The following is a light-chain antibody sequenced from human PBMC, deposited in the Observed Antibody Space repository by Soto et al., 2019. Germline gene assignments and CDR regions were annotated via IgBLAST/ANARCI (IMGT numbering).Light chain of an antibody. Sequence: QSVLTQPASVSGSPGQSITISCTGTSSDVGSYNLVSWYQQHPGKAPKLMIYEVSKRPSGVSNRFSGSKSGNTASLTISGPQAEDEADYYCCSYAGSSTYVFGTGTKVTDL. CDR2: EVS. CDR3: CSYAGSSTYV. CDR1: SSDVGSYNL. V-gene: IGLV2-23*02. J-gene: IGLJ1*01.